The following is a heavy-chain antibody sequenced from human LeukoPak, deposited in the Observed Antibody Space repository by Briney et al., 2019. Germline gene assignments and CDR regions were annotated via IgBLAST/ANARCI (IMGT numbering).Heavy chain of an antibody. CDR1: RFTFSSYG. Sequence: GGSLRLSCAASRFTFSSYGMHWVRQAPGKGLEWVAFIRYDGSNKYYADSVKGRFTISRDNSKNTLYLQMDSLRAEDTAVYYCSAARGDYFDYWGQGTLVTVSS. D-gene: IGHD6-25*01. J-gene: IGHJ4*02. V-gene: IGHV3-30*02. CDR3: SAARGDYFDY. CDR2: IRYDGSNK.